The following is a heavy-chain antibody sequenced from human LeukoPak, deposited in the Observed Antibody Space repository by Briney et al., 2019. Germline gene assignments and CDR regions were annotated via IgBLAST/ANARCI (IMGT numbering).Heavy chain of an antibody. CDR3: ARGRGYSYGYGMDV. J-gene: IGHJ6*02. V-gene: IGHV4-34*01. CDR2: INHSGST. CDR1: GGSFSGYY. Sequence: SKTLSLTCAVYGGSFSGYYWSWIRQPPGKGLEWIGEINHSGSTNYNPSLKSRVTISVDTSKNQFSLKLSSVTAADTAVYYCARGRGYSYGYGMDVWGQGTTVTVSS. D-gene: IGHD5-18*01.